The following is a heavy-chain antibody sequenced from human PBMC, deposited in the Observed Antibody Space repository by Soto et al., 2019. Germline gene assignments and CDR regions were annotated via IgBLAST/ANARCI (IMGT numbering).Heavy chain of an antibody. Sequence: TGGSLRLSCAASGFTVSSNYMSWVRQAPGKGLEWASVIYSGGSTYYADSVKGRFTISRDNSKNTLYLQMNSLRAEDTAVYYCAIEARGYYTPFDSWGQGTLVTVSS. D-gene: IGHD3-3*01. CDR2: IYSGGST. CDR1: GFTVSSNY. V-gene: IGHV3-53*01. J-gene: IGHJ5*01. CDR3: AIEARGYYTPFDS.